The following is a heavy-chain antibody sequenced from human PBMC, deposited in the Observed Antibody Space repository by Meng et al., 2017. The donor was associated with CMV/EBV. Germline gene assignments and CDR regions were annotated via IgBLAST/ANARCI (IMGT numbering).Heavy chain of an antibody. J-gene: IGHJ6*02. CDR2: INPNSGGT. D-gene: IGHD2-2*01. CDR1: GYTFTGYY. CDR3: ARQLQFGEYGMDV. V-gene: IGHV1-2*02. Sequence: ASVKVSCKASGYTFTGYYMHWVRQAPGQGLEWMGWINPNSGGTNYAQKFQGRVTMTRDTSISTAYMELSRLRSDDTAVYYCARQLQFGEYGMDVWSQGTTVTVSS.